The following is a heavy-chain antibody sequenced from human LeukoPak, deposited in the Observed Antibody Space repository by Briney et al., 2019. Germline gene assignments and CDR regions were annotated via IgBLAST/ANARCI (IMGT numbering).Heavy chain of an antibody. CDR3: ARHGVGSVTDDY. CDR2: IDPSDSYT. D-gene: IGHD2-15*01. V-gene: IGHV5-10-1*01. CDR1: GYTFTSYW. Sequence: TGESMLISCQSSGYTFTSYWISWVRQMPGKGLEWMGRIDPSDSYTNYSPSFQGHVTISADKSISTAYLQWTSLKASDTAMYYCARHGVGSVTDDYWGQGTLVTVSS. J-gene: IGHJ4*02.